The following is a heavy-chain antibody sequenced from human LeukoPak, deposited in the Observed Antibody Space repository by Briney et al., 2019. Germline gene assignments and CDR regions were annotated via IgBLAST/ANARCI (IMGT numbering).Heavy chain of an antibody. V-gene: IGHV3-23*01. Sequence: GGSLRLSCAASVFTFSFYAMGWVRQAPGKGLEWVSAISGSTTDTNYADSVQGRFTISRDNSKNTLFLQMNSLRADDTAVYYCAKRDYQSSGHFDYWGQGTLVTVSS. CDR1: VFTFSFYA. CDR3: AKRDYQSSGHFDY. CDR2: ISGSTTDT. D-gene: IGHD3-22*01. J-gene: IGHJ4*02.